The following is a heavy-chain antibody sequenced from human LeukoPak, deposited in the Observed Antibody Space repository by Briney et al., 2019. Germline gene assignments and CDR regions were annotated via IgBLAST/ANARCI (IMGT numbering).Heavy chain of an antibody. CDR1: GYTFTSYY. J-gene: IGHJ4*02. CDR2: ISPSGGST. D-gene: IGHD5-18*01. Sequence: ASVKVSCKASGYTFTSYYIHWVRQAPRQRLEWMGIISPSGGSTSYAQKFQGRVTMTRDTSTSTVYMELSSLRSEDTAVYYCAREAGTAMAPFDYWGQGTLVTVSS. V-gene: IGHV1-46*01. CDR3: AREAGTAMAPFDY.